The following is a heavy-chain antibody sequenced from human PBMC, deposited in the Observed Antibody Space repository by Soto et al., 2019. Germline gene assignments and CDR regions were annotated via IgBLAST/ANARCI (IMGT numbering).Heavy chain of an antibody. Sequence: SQTLSLTCAISGDSVSSNSAAWNWIRQSPSRGLEWLGRTYYRSKWYDDYAVSVKSRISINPDTSRNQFSLQLNSVTPEDTAVYYCARTRVYDSYNYYGMAVWGQGTTVTVSS. CDR3: ARTRVYDSYNYYGMAV. V-gene: IGHV6-1*01. CDR2: TYYRSKWYD. CDR1: GDSVSSNSAA. D-gene: IGHD3-3*01. J-gene: IGHJ6*02.